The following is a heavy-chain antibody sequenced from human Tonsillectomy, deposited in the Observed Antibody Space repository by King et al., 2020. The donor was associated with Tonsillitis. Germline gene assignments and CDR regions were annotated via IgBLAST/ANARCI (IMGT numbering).Heavy chain of an antibody. CDR3: AKDFSISLFGLHYYYYGIDV. CDR2: ISYDGSDK. D-gene: IGHD3-3*02. CDR1: GFTFSSYG. V-gene: IGHV3-30*18. J-gene: IGHJ6*02. Sequence: QLVQSGGGVVQPGRSLRLSCAASGFTFSSYGMHWVRQAPGRGLDWVAVISYDGSDKYYADSVKGRFTISRDISKNTLYLQMNSLRTEDTAVYYCAKDFSISLFGLHYYYYGIDVWGQGTTVTVSS.